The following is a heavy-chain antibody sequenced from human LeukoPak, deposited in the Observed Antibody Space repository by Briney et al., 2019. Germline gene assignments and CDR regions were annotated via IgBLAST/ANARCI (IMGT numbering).Heavy chain of an antibody. J-gene: IGHJ5*02. CDR2: IKQDGNEK. D-gene: IGHD3-3*01. CDR3: AREASVRFLEWLLPNWFDP. V-gene: IGHV3-7*01. CDR1: GFTFSSYW. Sequence: GGSLRLSCAASGFTFSSYWMSWVRQAPGKGLEWVANIKQDGNEKYYVDSVKGRFTISRDNAKNSLYLQMNSLRAEDTAVYYCAREASVRFLEWLLPNWFDPWGQGTLVTVSS.